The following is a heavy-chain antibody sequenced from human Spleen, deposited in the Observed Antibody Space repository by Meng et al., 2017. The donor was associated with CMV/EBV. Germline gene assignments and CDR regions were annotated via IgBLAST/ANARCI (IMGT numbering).Heavy chain of an antibody. CDR2: IYYSGNT. CDR1: GGSISSSSYY. Sequence: SETLSLTCTVSGGSISSSSYYWGWIRQPPGKGLEWIGSIYYSGNTNYNPSLKSRVTISTDRSKNQFSLKVRSVTAADTAVYYCARDHYDTSGYLYYFDYWGQGTLVTVSS. CDR3: ARDHYDTSGYLYYFDY. J-gene: IGHJ4*02. V-gene: IGHV4-39*07. D-gene: IGHD3-22*01.